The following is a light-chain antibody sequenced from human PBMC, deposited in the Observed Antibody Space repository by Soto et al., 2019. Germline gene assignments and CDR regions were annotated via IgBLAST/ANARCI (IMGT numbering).Light chain of an antibody. V-gene: IGKV3-15*01. J-gene: IGKJ2*01. CDR2: RAS. CDR1: QSVSSN. Sequence: EIVMTQSPATLSVSPGERATLSCRAIQSVSSNVAWYQQITGQTPRLLIYRASTRATTIPVRFSGSGSGTEFTLTISSLQSEDFAVYYCHQYDDGPYTFGQGTKVDIK. CDR3: HQYDDGPYT.